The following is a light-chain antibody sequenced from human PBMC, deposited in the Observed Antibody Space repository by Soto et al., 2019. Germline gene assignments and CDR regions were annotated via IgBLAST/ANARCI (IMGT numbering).Light chain of an antibody. V-gene: IGKV1-5*01. J-gene: IGKJ1*01. CDR2: DAS. CDR3: QQYNSYWT. CDR1: QSIRSW. Sequence: EIQMTQSPSTLSASVGDRVTITCRASQSIRSWLAWYQQKPGKAPKLLIYDASSLESGVPSRFSVSGSGTEFTLTISSLQPDDFATYYCQQYNSYWTFGQGTKVDIK.